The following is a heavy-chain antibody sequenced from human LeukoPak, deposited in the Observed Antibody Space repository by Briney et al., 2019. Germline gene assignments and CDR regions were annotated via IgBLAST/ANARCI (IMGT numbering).Heavy chain of an antibody. J-gene: IGHJ1*01. D-gene: IGHD3-22*01. CDR1: GGSFSGYY. CDR3: ARGPSYYYDSSGYRFQH. CDR2: INHSGST. V-gene: IGHV4-34*01. Sequence: SETLSLTCAVYGGSFSGYYWSWIRQPPGKGLEWIGEINHSGSTNYNPSLKSRVTISVDTSKNQFSLKLSSVTAADTAVYYCARGPSYYYDSSGYRFQHWGQGTLVTVSS.